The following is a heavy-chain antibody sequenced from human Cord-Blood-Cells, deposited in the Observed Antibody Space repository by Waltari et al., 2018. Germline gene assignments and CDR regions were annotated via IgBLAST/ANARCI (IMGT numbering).Heavy chain of an antibody. Sequence: QLQLQESGPGLVKPSETLSLTCTVSGGSISSSSYYWGWIRQPPGKGLEWIGSIYYSGSTYYNPALKSRVTISVDTSKNQFSLKLSSVTAADTAVYYCARAIPNYDFWSGYYRGGGYYFDYWGQGTLVTVSS. CDR1: GGSISSSSYY. CDR2: IYYSGST. D-gene: IGHD3-3*01. CDR3: ARAIPNYDFWSGYYRGGGYYFDY. J-gene: IGHJ4*02. V-gene: IGHV4-39*01.